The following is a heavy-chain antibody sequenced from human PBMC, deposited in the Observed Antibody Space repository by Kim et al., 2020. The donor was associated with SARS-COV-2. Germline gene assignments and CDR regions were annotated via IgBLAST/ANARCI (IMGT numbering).Heavy chain of an antibody. CDR3: ARALVGATTGWFDP. J-gene: IGHJ5*02. Sequence: NPSLKSRVTMSVDTSKNQFSLKLSSVTAADTAVYYCARALVGATTGWFDPWGQGTLVTVSS. D-gene: IGHD1-26*01. V-gene: IGHV4-4*07.